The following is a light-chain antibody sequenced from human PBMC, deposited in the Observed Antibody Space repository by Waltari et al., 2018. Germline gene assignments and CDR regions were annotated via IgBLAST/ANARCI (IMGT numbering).Light chain of an antibody. CDR3: QQYENLPLT. Sequence: DIQMTQTPSSLSASVGDRVTISCQASQDINNYLNWYQQKPGKAPKPLIYDASNLEVGVPSRFSGGGSGTDFTFIITSLQPEDIATYYCQQYENLPLTFGQGTRLEI. CDR2: DAS. V-gene: IGKV1-33*01. CDR1: QDINNY. J-gene: IGKJ5*01.